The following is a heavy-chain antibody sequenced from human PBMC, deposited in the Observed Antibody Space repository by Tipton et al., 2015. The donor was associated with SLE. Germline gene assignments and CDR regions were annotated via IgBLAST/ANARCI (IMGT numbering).Heavy chain of an antibody. D-gene: IGHD6-19*01. Sequence: TLSLTCAVYGGSFSGYYWSWIRQPPGKGLEWIGEINHSGSTNYNPSLKSRVTISVDTSKNQFSLKLSSVTAADTAVYYCARALVAVAAQYYFDYWGQGTLVTVSS. CDR1: GGSFSGYY. J-gene: IGHJ4*02. CDR2: INHSGST. V-gene: IGHV4-34*01. CDR3: ARALVAVAAQYYFDY.